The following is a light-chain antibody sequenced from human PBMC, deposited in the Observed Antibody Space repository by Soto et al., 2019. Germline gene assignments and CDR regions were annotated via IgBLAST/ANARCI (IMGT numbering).Light chain of an antibody. CDR1: QSVSSN. J-gene: IGKJ1*01. V-gene: IGKV3-15*01. CDR3: QHYNNWPLT. CDR2: GAS. Sequence: EIVMTQSPDTLSVSPGERASLSCRASQSVSSNLAWYQQNPGQAPRLLIYGASARATGIPARFSGSGSGTEFTLTISSLQSEDFAVYYCQHYNNWPLTFGQGTKVEIK.